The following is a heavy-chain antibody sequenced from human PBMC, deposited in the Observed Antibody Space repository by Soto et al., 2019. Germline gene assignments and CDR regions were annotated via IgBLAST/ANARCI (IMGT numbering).Heavy chain of an antibody. D-gene: IGHD4-17*01. V-gene: IGHV1-3*01. CDR2: INAGNGNT. Sequence: QVQLVQSGAEVKKPGASVKVSCKASGYTFTTFSMHWVRQAPGQRLEWMGWINAGNGNTKYSQKFQGRVTITRDTFASTAYIGLSSLRSEDTAVYYCARATVTTCDYWGQGTLVTVSS. J-gene: IGHJ4*02. CDR3: ARATVTTCDY. CDR1: GYTFTTFS.